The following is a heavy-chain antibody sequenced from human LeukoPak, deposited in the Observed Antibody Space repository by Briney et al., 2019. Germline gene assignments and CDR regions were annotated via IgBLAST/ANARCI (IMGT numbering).Heavy chain of an antibody. Sequence: SVKVSCKASGYTFTSYYMHWVRQAPGQGLEWMGGIIPIFGTANYAQKFQGRVTITSDKSTSTAYMELSSLRSEDTAVYYCASRLDYGDYRSLDYWGQGTLVTVSS. D-gene: IGHD4-17*01. CDR1: GYTFTSYY. CDR2: IIPIFGTA. CDR3: ASRLDYGDYRSLDY. J-gene: IGHJ4*02. V-gene: IGHV1-69*06.